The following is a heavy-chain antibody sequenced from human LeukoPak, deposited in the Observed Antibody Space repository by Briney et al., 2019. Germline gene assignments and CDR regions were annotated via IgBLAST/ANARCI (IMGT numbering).Heavy chain of an antibody. J-gene: IGHJ6*04. D-gene: IGHD4-17*01. CDR1: GYTFTSYA. V-gene: IGHV1-3*01. CDR3: ASQRTTVTNRFHGMDV. CDR2: INAGNGNT. Sequence: ASVKVSCKASGYTFTSYAMHWVRQAPGQRLEWMGWINAGNGNTKYSQKFQGRVTITRDTSASTAYMELSSLRSEDTAVYYCASQRTTVTNRFHGMDVWGKGTTVTVSS.